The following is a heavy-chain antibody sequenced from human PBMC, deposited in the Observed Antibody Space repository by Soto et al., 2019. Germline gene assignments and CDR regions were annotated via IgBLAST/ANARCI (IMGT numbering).Heavy chain of an antibody. CDR1: GGSISSYY. Sequence: SETLSLTCTVSGGSISSYYWSWIRQPPGKGLEWIGYIYYSGSTNYNPSLKSRVTISVDTSKNQFSLKLSSVTAADTAVYYCARTSGEMATIGAFDIWGQGTMVTVSS. CDR3: ARTSGEMATIGAFDI. J-gene: IGHJ3*02. V-gene: IGHV4-59*08. D-gene: IGHD5-12*01. CDR2: IYYSGST.